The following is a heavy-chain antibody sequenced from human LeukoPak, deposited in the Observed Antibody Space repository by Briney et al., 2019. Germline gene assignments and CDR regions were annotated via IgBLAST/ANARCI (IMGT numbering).Heavy chain of an antibody. CDR2: IFHDGTT. D-gene: IGHD2-8*02. CDR3: VRDSTGTLAFDV. CDR1: GFTFSNYW. J-gene: IGHJ3*01. Sequence: GSLRLSCAASGFTFSNYWMSWVRQAPGKGLEWIARIFHDGTTHYNPSLKSRLTMSVDTSKNDFSLRLNSVTASDPAICYCVRDSTGTLAFDVWGQGTMVTVSS. V-gene: IGHV4-4*02.